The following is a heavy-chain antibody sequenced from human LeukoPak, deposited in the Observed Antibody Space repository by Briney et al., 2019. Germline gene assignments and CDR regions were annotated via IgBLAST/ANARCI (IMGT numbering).Heavy chain of an antibody. CDR3: ASMIIAVAGNYFDY. CDR2: IYYSGST. Sequence: PSETLSLTCAVSGGSINTYYWSWIRQPPGKGLEWIGYIYYSGSTNYNPSLKSRVTISVDTSKNQFSLKLSSVTAADTAVYYCASMIIAVAGNYFDYWGQGTLVTVSS. D-gene: IGHD6-19*01. V-gene: IGHV4-59*01. J-gene: IGHJ4*02. CDR1: GGSINTYY.